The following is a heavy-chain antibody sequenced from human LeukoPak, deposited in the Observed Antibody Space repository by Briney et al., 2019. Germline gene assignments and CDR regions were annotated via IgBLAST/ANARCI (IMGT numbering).Heavy chain of an antibody. Sequence: PGRSLRLSCAASGFTFSSYGMHWVRQAPGKGLEWVAVIWYHGSNKYYADSVKGRFTISRDNAKNSLYLQMNSLRAEDTAVYYCAGSIAAAGTGKFDYWGQGTLVTVSS. J-gene: IGHJ4*02. V-gene: IGHV3-33*03. CDR1: GFTFSSYG. D-gene: IGHD6-13*01. CDR2: IWYHGSNK. CDR3: AGSIAAAGTGKFDY.